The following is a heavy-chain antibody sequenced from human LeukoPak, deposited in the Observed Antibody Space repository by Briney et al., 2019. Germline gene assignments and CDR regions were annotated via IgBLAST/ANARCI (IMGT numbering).Heavy chain of an antibody. Sequence: PGRPLRLSCAASGFTFSSYSMNWVRQAPGKGLEWVSYISSSSSTIYYADSVKGRFTISRDNAKNSLYLQMNSLRAEDTAVYYCAKGVSNYYGSGSYYVYDYWGQGTLVTVSS. CDR2: ISSSSSTI. CDR1: GFTFSSYS. V-gene: IGHV3-48*04. CDR3: AKGVSNYYGSGSYYVYDY. D-gene: IGHD3-10*01. J-gene: IGHJ4*02.